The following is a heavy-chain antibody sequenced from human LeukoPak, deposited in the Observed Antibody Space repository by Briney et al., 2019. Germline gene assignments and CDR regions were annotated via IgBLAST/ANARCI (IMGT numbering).Heavy chain of an antibody. CDR1: GFTFSSYS. CDR3: ARDPAVLAVAGIGLYDY. V-gene: IGHV3-21*01. Sequence: GGSLRLSCAAPGFTFSSYSMNWVRQAPGKGLEWVSSISSSSSYIYYADSVKGRFTISRDNAKNSLYLQMNSLRAEDTAVYYCARDPAVLAVAGIGLYDYWGQGTLVTVSS. J-gene: IGHJ4*02. D-gene: IGHD6-19*01. CDR2: ISSSSSYI.